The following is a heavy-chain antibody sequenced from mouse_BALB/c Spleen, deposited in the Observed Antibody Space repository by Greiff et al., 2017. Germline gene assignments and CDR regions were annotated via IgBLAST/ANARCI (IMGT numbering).Heavy chain of an antibody. J-gene: IGHJ1*01. V-gene: IGHV3-2*02. CDR1: GYSITSDYA. CDR2: ISYSGST. D-gene: IGHD2-14*01. Sequence: EVQLVESGPGLVKPSQSLSLTCTVTGYSITSDYAWNWIRQFPGNKLEWMGYISYSGSTSYNPSLKSRISITRDTSKNQFFLQLNSVTTEDTATYYCARGGYGWYFDVWGAGTTVTVSS. CDR3: ARGGYGWYFDV.